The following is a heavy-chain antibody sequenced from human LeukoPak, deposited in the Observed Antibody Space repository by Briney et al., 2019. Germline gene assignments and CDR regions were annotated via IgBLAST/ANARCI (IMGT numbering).Heavy chain of an antibody. CDR3: ATDIGGTLPHHSYGDY. V-gene: IGHV3-43*02. CDR1: GFTFDDYA. Sequence: QPGGSLRLSRAASGFTFDDYAMHWVRQAPGKGLEWVSLISGDGGSTYYADSVKGRFTISRDNSKNSLYLQMNSLRTEDTALYYCATDIGGTLPHHSYGDYWGQGTLVTVSS. D-gene: IGHD5-18*01. CDR2: ISGDGGST. J-gene: IGHJ4*02.